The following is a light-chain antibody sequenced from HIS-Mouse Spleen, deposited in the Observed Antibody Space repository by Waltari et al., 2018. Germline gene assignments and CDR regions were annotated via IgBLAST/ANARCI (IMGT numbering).Light chain of an antibody. Sequence: QSALTQPASVSGSPGQSITIPCPGTSSDVGGYNYVSWYQPHPGKAPKLMIYEVSNRPSGVSNRFSGSKSGNTASLTISGLQAEDEADYYCSSYTSSSTWVFGGGTKLTVL. CDR1: SSDVGGYNY. V-gene: IGLV2-14*01. CDR2: EVS. CDR3: SSYTSSSTWV. J-gene: IGLJ3*02.